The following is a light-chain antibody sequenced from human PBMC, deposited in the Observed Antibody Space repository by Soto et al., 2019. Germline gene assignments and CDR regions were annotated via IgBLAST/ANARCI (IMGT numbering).Light chain of an antibody. CDR1: QSIATY. Sequence: DIQMTQSPSSLSASVVDRVTITCRASQSIATYLNWYQQKPGKAPKLLIFAASSLQSGVPSRFSGSGSGTDFPLTISSLQPEDFATYYCQQSYSSPRTFGQGTKV. V-gene: IGKV1-39*01. J-gene: IGKJ1*01. CDR3: QQSYSSPRT. CDR2: AAS.